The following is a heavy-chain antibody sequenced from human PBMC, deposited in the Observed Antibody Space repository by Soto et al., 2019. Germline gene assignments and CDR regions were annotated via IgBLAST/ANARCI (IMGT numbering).Heavy chain of an antibody. Sequence: SVKVSYKASGGTFGSYAISWVRQAPGQGLEWMGGIIPIFGTANYAQKFQGRVTITADESTSTAYMELSSLRSEDTAVYYCAREEMATIWAFDIWGQGTMVTVSS. V-gene: IGHV1-69*13. CDR1: GGTFGSYA. CDR3: AREEMATIWAFDI. CDR2: IIPIFGTA. D-gene: IGHD5-12*01. J-gene: IGHJ3*02.